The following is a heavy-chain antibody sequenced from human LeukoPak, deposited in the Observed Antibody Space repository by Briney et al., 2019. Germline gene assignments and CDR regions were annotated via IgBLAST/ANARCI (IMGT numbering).Heavy chain of an antibody. CDR2: IAYDGNEI. CDR3: ARRGGGYHFDY. J-gene: IGHJ4*02. Sequence: TGGSLRLSCAAFGFSFSDYAIHWVRQAPGKGPEWVAVIAYDGNEIHYADSVKGRFTISRDNSKSTLNLQMNSLRVEDTAVYYCARRGGGYHFDYWGQGTLVTVSS. D-gene: IGHD3-22*01. CDR1: GFSFSDYA. V-gene: IGHV3-30*16.